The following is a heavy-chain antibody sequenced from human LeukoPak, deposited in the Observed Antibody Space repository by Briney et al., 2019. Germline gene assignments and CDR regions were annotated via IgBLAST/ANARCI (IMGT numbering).Heavy chain of an antibody. J-gene: IGHJ4*02. CDR1: GYTFTGYY. Sequence: ASVKVSCKASGYTFTGYYMHWLRQAPGQGLEWMGWINPNSGGTNYAQKFQGRVTMTRDTSISTAYMELSRLRSDDTAVYYCARDYYYGSGSHFEGDYCGQGTLVTVSS. CDR3: ARDYYYGSGSHFEGDY. V-gene: IGHV1-2*02. D-gene: IGHD3-10*01. CDR2: INPNSGGT.